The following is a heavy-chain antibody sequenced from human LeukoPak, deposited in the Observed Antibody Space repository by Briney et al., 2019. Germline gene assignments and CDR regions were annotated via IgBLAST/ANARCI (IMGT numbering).Heavy chain of an antibody. V-gene: IGHV4-39*01. J-gene: IGHJ4*02. CDR3: ARQNDRSHDY. CDR1: GGSISTSSYH. D-gene: IGHD1-1*01. Sequence: SETLSLTCTVSGGSISTSSYHWGWIRQPPGKGLEWIGSIYYSGTTYSNPSLKSRVTISVDTSKNQFSLKLRSVTAADTAVYYCARQNDRSHDYWGQGTLVTVSS. CDR2: IYYSGTT.